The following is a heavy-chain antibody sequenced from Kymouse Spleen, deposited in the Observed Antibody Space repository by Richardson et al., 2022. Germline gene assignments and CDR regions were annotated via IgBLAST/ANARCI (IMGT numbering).Heavy chain of an antibody. J-gene: IGHJ4*02. V-gene: IGHV3-73*02. CDR2: IRSKANSYAT. Sequence: EVQLVESGGGLVQPGGSLKLSCAASGFTFSGSAMHWVRQASGKGLEWVGRIRSKANSYATAYAASVKGRFTISRDDSKNTAYLQMNSLKTEDTAVYYCTRQGNYDILTGYYNFDYWGQGTLVTVSS. CDR3: TRQGNYDILTGYYNFDY. D-gene: IGHD3-9*01. CDR1: GFTFSGSA.